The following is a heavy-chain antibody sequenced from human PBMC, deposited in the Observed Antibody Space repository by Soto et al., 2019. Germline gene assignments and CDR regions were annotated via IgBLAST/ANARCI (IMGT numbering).Heavy chain of an antibody. V-gene: IGHV5-51*01. J-gene: IGHJ4*02. CDR2: IYPGDSDT. CDR3: ARLSHDGDPSTYYFDY. Sequence: PGESLKISCKGSGYSFTSYWIGWVRQMPGKGLEWMGIIYPGDSDTRYSPSFQGQVTISADKTISTAYLQWSILKASDTAMYYCARLSHDGDPSTYYFDYWGQGTLVTVSS. CDR1: GYSFTSYW. D-gene: IGHD4-17*01.